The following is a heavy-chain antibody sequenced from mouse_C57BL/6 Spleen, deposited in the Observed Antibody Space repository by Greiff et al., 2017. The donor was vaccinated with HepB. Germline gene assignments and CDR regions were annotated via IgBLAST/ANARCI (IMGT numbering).Heavy chain of an antibody. Sequence: VQLQQSGPELVKPGASVKISCKASGYTFTDYYMNWVKQSHGKSLEWIGDINPNNGGTSYNQKFKGKATLTVDKSSSTAYMELRSLTSEDSAVYYCASMVTTDYYAMDYWGQGTSVTVSS. D-gene: IGHD2-3*01. J-gene: IGHJ4*01. V-gene: IGHV1-26*01. CDR1: GYTFTDYY. CDR3: ASMVTTDYYAMDY. CDR2: INPNNGGT.